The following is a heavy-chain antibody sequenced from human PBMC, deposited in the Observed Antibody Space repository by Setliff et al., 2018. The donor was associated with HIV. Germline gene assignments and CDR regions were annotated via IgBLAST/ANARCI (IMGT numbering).Heavy chain of an antibody. D-gene: IGHD2-2*01. V-gene: IGHV1-46*01. CDR3: ARDGEYQVLHYYYTGMDV. CDR1: GYTFTSYY. CDR2: INPSGGST. Sequence: ASVKVSCKASGYTFTSYYIHWVRQAPGQGLEWMGRINPSGGSTSYAQKFQGRVTMTTDTSTSTAYMELRYLRSDDTAVYYCARDGEYQVLHYYYTGMDVWGQGTTVTSP. J-gene: IGHJ6*02.